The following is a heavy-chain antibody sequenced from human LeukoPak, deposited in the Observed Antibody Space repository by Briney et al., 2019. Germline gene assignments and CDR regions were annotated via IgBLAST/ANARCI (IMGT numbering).Heavy chain of an antibody. CDR3: ARVFNFWSGYYRYNWFDP. J-gene: IGHJ5*02. CDR1: GGSISSSTFY. Sequence: SETLSLTCTVSGGSISSSTFYWGWIRQPPGKGLEWIGSIYYSGSTYYNPSLKSRVTISVDTSKNQFSLKLSSVTAADTAAYYCARVFNFWSGYYRYNWFDPWGQGTLVTVSS. V-gene: IGHV4-39*07. D-gene: IGHD3-3*01. CDR2: IYYSGST.